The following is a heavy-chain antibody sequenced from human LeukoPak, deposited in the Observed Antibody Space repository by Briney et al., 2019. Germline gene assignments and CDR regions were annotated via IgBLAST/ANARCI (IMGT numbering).Heavy chain of an antibody. D-gene: IGHD6-6*01. Sequence: SETLSLTCAVYGGSFSGYYWSWIRQPAGKGLEWIGEINHSGSTNYNPSLKSRVTISVDTSKSQFSLKLSSVTAADTAVYYCARARLGYSSSSLDYWGQGTLVTVSS. CDR2: INHSGST. CDR1: GGSFSGYY. CDR3: ARARLGYSSSSLDY. J-gene: IGHJ4*02. V-gene: IGHV4-34*01.